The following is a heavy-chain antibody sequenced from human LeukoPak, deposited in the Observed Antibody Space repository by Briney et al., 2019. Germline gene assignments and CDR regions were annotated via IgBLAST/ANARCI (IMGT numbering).Heavy chain of an antibody. J-gene: IGHJ6*02. D-gene: IGHD1-26*01. CDR2: IYHSGST. CDR3: ARDGSIRGYYYGMDV. Sequence: TLSLTCAVSGGSISSGGYSWSWIGQPPGKALEWIGYIYHSGSTYYNPSLKSRVTISVDRSKNQFSLKLSSVTAADTAVYYCARDGSIRGYYYGMDVWGQGTTVTVSS. CDR1: GGSISSGGYS. V-gene: IGHV4-30-2*01.